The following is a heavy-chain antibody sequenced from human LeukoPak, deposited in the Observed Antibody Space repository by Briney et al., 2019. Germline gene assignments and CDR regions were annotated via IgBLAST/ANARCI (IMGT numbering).Heavy chain of an antibody. D-gene: IGHD2-2*01. J-gene: IGHJ6*03. CDR1: GFTFSSYS. V-gene: IGHV3-48*04. CDR3: ARVFKQGIVVVPAASSGVGLGYYMDV. Sequence: GGSLRLSCAASGFTFSSYSMNWVRQAPGKGLEWVSYISSSSTIYYADSVKGRFTISRDNAKNSLYLQMNSLRAEDTAVYYCARVFKQGIVVVPAASSGVGLGYYMDVWGKGTTVTVSS. CDR2: ISSSSTI.